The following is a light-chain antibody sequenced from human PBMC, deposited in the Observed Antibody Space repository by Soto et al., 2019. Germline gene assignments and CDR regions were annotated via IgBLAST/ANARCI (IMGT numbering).Light chain of an antibody. V-gene: IGKV1-39*01. CDR3: QDCTIHSGP. CDR1: QSISSY. CDR2: AAS. Sequence: DITVNHSPFPLSASVRDRVTIACRASQSISSYLKWYQQKPGTAPNLLIYAASSLQSGVPSRFSGSGSGTEFTLTISILQQDDFVPYCWQDCTIHSGPFGQGTKVAI. J-gene: IGKJ1*01.